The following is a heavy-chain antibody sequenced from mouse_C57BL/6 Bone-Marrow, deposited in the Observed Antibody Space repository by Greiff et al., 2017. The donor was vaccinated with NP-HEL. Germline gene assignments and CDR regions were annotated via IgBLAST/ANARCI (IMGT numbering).Heavy chain of an antibody. J-gene: IGHJ4*01. CDR3: ARGWNY. CDR2: ISNGGGST. Sequence: EVKLEESGGGLVQPGGSLKLSCAASGFTFSDYYMYWVRQTPEKRLEWVAYISNGGGSTYYPDTVKGRFTISRDNAKNTLYLQMSHLKSEDTAMYYCARGWNYWGQGTSVTVSS. V-gene: IGHV5-12*01. CDR1: GFTFSDYY. D-gene: IGHD2-3*01.